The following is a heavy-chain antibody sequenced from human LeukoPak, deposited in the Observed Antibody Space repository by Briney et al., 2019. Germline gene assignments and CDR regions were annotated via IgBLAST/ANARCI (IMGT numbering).Heavy chain of an antibody. J-gene: IGHJ5*02. CDR3: AREAVTVNWFDP. CDR1: GGSFSGYY. Sequence: PSETLSLTCAVYGGSFSGYYWSWIRQPPGKGLEWIGYIYHSGSTYYNPSLKSRVTISVDRSKNQFSLKLSSVTAADTAVYYCAREAVTVNWFDPWGQGTLVTVSS. D-gene: IGHD4-11*01. CDR2: IYHSGST. V-gene: IGHV4-30-2*01.